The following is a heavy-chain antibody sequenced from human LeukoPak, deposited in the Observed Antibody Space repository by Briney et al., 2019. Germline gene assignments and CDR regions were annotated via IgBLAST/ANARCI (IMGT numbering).Heavy chain of an antibody. CDR2: INHSGST. V-gene: IGHV4-34*01. J-gene: IGHJ4*02. D-gene: IGHD6-13*01. CDR3: ARTRSSWYRGGFDY. CDR1: GGSFSGYN. Sequence: SETLSLTCAVYGGSFSGYNWSWIRQPPGKGLEWIEEINHSGSTNYNPSLKSRVTKLVDTSKNQFSLKLRSVTAADTAVYFCARTRSSWYRGGFDYWGQGTLVTVSS.